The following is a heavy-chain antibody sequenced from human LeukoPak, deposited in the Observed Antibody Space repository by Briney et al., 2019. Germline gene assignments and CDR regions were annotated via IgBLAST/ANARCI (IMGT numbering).Heavy chain of an antibody. V-gene: IGHV4-59*01. CDR1: DDSITMYY. D-gene: IGHD1-1*01. Sequence: SETLSLTCSVSDDSITMYYWTWIRQPPGKGLEWIGYVDHTGSTNFNPSLNGRVSISRDTTNNLFSLRLRSVTAADTAVYFCARGRVSSSTWYSTYYYYFYMDVWGRGTTVTVSS. J-gene: IGHJ6*03. CDR3: ARGRVSSSTWYSTYYYYFYMDV. CDR2: VDHTGST.